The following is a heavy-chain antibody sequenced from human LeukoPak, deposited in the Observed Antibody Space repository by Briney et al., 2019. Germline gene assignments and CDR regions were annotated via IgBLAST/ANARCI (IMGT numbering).Heavy chain of an antibody. CDR1: GFTFSSYA. CDR3: AKDFAVVPAASHSDY. J-gene: IGHJ4*02. CDR2: ISGSGGST. Sequence: GGSLRLSCAASGFTFSSYAMSWVRQAPGKGLEWVSAISGSGGSTYYAGSVKGRFTISRDNSKNTLYLQMNSLRAEDTAVYYCAKDFAVVPAASHSDYWGQGTLVTVSS. D-gene: IGHD2-2*01. V-gene: IGHV3-23*01.